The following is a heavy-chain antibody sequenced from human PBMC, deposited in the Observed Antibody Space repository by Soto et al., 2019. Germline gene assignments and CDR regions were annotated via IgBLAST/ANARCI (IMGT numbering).Heavy chain of an antibody. Sequence: ASVKVSCKASGYTFTSYAMHWVRQAPGQRLEWMGWINAGNGNTKYSQKFQGRVTITRDTSASTAYMELSSLRSEDTAVYYCARDWLSSSCTRNPYFDYWGQGTLVTISS. CDR1: GYTFTSYA. V-gene: IGHV1-3*01. CDR3: ARDWLSSSCTRNPYFDY. CDR2: INAGNGNT. J-gene: IGHJ4*02. D-gene: IGHD6-13*01.